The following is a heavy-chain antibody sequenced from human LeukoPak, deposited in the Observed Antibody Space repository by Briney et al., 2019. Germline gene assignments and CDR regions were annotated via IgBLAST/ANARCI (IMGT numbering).Heavy chain of an antibody. J-gene: IGHJ4*02. CDR1: GFTFSSYS. CDR2: ISSSSSYI. Sequence: GGSLRLSCAASGFTFSSYSINWVRQAPGKGLEWVSSISSSSSYIYYADSVKGRFTISRDNAKNSLYLQMNSLRAEDTAVYYCARGGPRDYDFWSGYYTPFDWGQGTLVTVSS. CDR3: ARGGPRDYDFWSGYYTPFD. V-gene: IGHV3-21*01. D-gene: IGHD3-3*01.